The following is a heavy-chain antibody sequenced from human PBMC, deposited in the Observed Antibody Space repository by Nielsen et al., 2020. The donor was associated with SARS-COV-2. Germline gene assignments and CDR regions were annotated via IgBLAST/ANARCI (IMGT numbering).Heavy chain of an antibody. CDR3: ARVGDTAMAYTDYYYYGMDV. CDR2: INPNSGGT. CDR1: GYTFTGYY. V-gene: IGHV1-2*02. J-gene: IGHJ6*02. Sequence: VKVSCKASGYTFTGYYMHWVRQAPGQGLEWMGWINPNSGGTNYAQKFQGRVTMTRDTSISTAYMELSRLRSDDTAVYYCARVGDTAMAYTDYYYYGMDVWGQGTTVTVSS. D-gene: IGHD5-18*01.